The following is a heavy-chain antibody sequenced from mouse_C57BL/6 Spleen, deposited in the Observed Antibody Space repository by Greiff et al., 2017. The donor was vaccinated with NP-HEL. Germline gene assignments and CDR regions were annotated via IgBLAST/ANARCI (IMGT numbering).Heavy chain of an antibody. V-gene: IGHV5S21*01. J-gene: IGHJ1*03. Sequence: EVKLVESGEGLVKPGGSLKLSCAASGFTFSSYAMSWVRQTPEKRLEWVAYISSGGDYTYYADTVKGRFTIPRDNARNTLYLQMSSLKSEDTAMYYCARDRDYSKYFDVWGTGTTVTVSS. CDR3: ARDRDYSKYFDV. D-gene: IGHD2-5*01. CDR2: ISSGGDYT. CDR1: GFTFSSYA.